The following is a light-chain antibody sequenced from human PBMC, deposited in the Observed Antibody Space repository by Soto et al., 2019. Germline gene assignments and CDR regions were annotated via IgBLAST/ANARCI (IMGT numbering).Light chain of an antibody. J-gene: IGLJ3*02. V-gene: IGLV1-47*01. CDR2: RND. CDR1: SSNIESNY. CDR3: AAWDDSLGALV. Sequence: QSVLTQPPSASGTPGQRVTISCSGSSSNIESNYVYWYQQIPGSAPKLLIYRNDQRPSGVPDRFSGPKSGTSASLAISVLRSEDEFYSYCAAWDDSLGALVLGVGTNQTVL.